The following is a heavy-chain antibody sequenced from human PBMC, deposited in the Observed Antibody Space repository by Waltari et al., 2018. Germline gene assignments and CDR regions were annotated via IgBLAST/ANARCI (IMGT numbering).Heavy chain of an antibody. CDR2: ISSSSSYI. Sequence: EVQLVESGGGLVKPGGSLRLSCAASGFPFSSSSMNWVRQAPGKGLEWVSSISSSSSYIYYADSVKGRFTISRDNAKNSLYLQMNSLRAEDTAMYYCARRVDGFDYWGQGTLVTVSS. CDR1: GFPFSSSS. D-gene: IGHD3-3*01. V-gene: IGHV3-21*01. J-gene: IGHJ4*02. CDR3: ARRVDGFDY.